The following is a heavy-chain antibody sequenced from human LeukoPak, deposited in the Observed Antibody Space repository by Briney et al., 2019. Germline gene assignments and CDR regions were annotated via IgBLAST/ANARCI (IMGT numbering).Heavy chain of an antibody. CDR3: TRDRSGLWDY. J-gene: IGHJ4*02. V-gene: IGHV3-49*04. D-gene: IGHD2-21*01. CDR2: IRSKAYGGTT. CDR1: GFTVSSNY. Sequence: GGSLRLSCAASGFTVSSNYMSWVRQAPGKGLEWVGFIRSKAYGGTTEYAASVKGRFTISRDDSKSIAYLQMNSLKTEDTAVYYCTRDRSGLWDYWGQGTLVTVSS.